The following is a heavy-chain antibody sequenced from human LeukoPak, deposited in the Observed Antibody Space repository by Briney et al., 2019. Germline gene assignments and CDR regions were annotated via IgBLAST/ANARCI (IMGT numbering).Heavy chain of an antibody. CDR1: GFTFTRYW. CDR2: INTDGSST. CDR3: ATHIIEATALHY. D-gene: IGHD2/OR15-2a*01. J-gene: IGHJ4*02. Sequence: GGSLRLPCAASGFTFTRYWMHWVRQAPGKGLVWVSRINTDGSSTAYADSVKGRFTISRDNAKNSLYLQMNSLRAEDTAIYYCATHIIEATALHYWGQGTLVTVSS. V-gene: IGHV3-74*01.